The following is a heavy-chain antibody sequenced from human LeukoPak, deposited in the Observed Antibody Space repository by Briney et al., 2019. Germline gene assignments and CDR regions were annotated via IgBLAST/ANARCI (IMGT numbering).Heavy chain of an antibody. Sequence: PGGSLRLSCAASGFTVSSYWMHWVRHAPGKGLVWVSRINSDGSSTCYADSVKRRFTIPKDNAKNKLYLQINRLRAENTSVYYCARDSDGFNWGQRTLVTVS. CDR2: INSDGSST. V-gene: IGHV3-74*01. J-gene: IGHJ4*02. CDR1: GFTVSSYW. D-gene: IGHD5-24*01. CDR3: ARDSDGFN.